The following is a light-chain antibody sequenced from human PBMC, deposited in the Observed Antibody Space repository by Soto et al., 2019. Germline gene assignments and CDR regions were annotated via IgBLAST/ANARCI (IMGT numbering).Light chain of an antibody. V-gene: IGKV3-15*01. Sequence: EIMMTQPSATLSVSPGERATLSCRASQSVSGNLAWYQQKPGQAPRLLIYGASTRATGLPARFSGSGSGTEFTLTISSLQSEDFALYYCQQYDHWPFTFGPGTKVDIK. CDR2: GAS. J-gene: IGKJ3*01. CDR3: QQYDHWPFT. CDR1: QSVSGN.